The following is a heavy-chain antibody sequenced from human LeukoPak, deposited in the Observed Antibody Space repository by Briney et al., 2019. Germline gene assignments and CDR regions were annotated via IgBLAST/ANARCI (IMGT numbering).Heavy chain of an antibody. CDR3: ATEGEYYYDSSGYYYDY. D-gene: IGHD3-22*01. J-gene: IGHJ4*02. Sequence: GGSLRLSCAASQFTFSDFPMYWVRQAPGKGLEWVSAIGASDGGTYYADSVKGRFTISRDNSKNTLYLQMNSLRAEDTAVYYCATEGEYYYDSSGYYYDYWGQGTLVTVSS. V-gene: IGHV3-23*01. CDR1: QFTFSDFP. CDR2: IGASDGGT.